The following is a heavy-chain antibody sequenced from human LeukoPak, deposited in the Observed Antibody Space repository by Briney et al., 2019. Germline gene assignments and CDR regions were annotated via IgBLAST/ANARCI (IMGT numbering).Heavy chain of an antibody. CDR2: ISGSGGST. J-gene: IGHJ3*02. Sequence: PGGSLRLSCAASGFTFSSYGMHWVRQAPGKGLEWVSAISGSGGSTYYADSVKGRFTISRDNSKNTLYLQMNSLRAEDTAVYYCAKVQAGVGATTGAFDIWGQGTMVTVSS. D-gene: IGHD1-26*01. CDR1: GFTFSSYG. V-gene: IGHV3-23*01. CDR3: AKVQAGVGATTGAFDI.